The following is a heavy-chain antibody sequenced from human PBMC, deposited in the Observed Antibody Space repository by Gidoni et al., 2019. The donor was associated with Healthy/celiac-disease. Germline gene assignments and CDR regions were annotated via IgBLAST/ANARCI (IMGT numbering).Heavy chain of an antibody. CDR1: GGSISSYY. J-gene: IGHJ6*03. V-gene: IGHV4-4*07. D-gene: IGHD3-10*01. CDR2: IYTSGST. Sequence: QVQLQESGPGLVKPSETLSLTCPVSGGSISSYYWSWIRQPAGKGLEWIGRIYTSGSTNYNPSLKSRVTMSVDTSKNQFSLKLSSVTAADTAVYYCARDSGTGEFWELTPYYYYMDVWGKGTTVTVSS. CDR3: ARDSGTGEFWELTPYYYYMDV.